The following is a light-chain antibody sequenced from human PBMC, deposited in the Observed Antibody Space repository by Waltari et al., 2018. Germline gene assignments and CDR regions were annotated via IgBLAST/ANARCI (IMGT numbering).Light chain of an antibody. J-gene: IGLJ2*01. CDR3: QAWDSRTEV. V-gene: IGLV3-1*01. CDR2: EDT. Sequence: CWVQPRPGQLPVLVIYEDTKRPSGIPERFSGSNSGNTATLTISGTQAIDEADYYCQAWDSRTEVFGGGTKLAVL.